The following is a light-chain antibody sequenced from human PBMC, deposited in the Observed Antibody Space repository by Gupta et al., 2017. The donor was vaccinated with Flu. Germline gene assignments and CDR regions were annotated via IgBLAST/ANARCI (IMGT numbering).Light chain of an antibody. CDR2: DAS. Sequence: GTLSLSPGERATLSCRASQSVRSSYLAWYQQKRGQPLRLLLYDASSRATGIPDRFSGSGSGTDITLTISRLEPEDFAVYYCQQYDTLPRTFGQGTKVEIK. CDR3: QQYDTLPRT. V-gene: IGKV3-20*01. CDR1: QSVRSSY. J-gene: IGKJ1*01.